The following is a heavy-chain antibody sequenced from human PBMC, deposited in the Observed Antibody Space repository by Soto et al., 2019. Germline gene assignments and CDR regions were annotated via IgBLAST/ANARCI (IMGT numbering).Heavy chain of an antibody. V-gene: IGHV3-23*01. Sequence: EVQLLESGGGLVQPGGSLRVSCAASGFNFSSYAMSWVRQAPGKGLGWVSAISGSGGRTYYADSVTGRYTITRDNSENTQYLQINSLRAEDTAVYYCAKDPEAVVHFDYWGQRTLGTVSS. CDR1: GFNFSSYA. CDR3: AKDPEAVVHFDY. CDR2: ISGSGGRT. D-gene: IGHD5-18*01. J-gene: IGHJ4*02.